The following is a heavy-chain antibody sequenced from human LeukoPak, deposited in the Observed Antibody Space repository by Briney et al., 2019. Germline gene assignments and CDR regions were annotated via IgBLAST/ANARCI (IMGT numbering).Heavy chain of an antibody. CDR1: GFTVSSNY. CDR3: AKDPDCSSTSCSVRFDY. J-gene: IGHJ4*02. CDR2: IYSGGST. Sequence: AGGSLRLSCAASGFTVSSNYMSWVRQAPGKGLEWVSVIYSGGSTYYADSVKGRFTISRDNSKNTLYLQMNSLRAEDTAVYYCAKDPDCSSTSCSVRFDYWGQGTLVTVSS. V-gene: IGHV3-66*01. D-gene: IGHD2-2*01.